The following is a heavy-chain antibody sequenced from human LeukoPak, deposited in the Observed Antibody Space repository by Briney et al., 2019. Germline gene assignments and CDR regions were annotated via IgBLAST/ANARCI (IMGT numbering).Heavy chain of an antibody. CDR2: IHPNVGGT. CDR3: TKDSNRGWLSTDC. D-gene: IGHD6-19*01. CDR1: GYTFSHFY. Sequence: ASVRVSCKASGYTFSHFYLHWVRQAPGQGLEWMGWIHPNVGGTNYAPKFQGRVSMTRDTSINTAFLDVSGLTPDDTAVYYCTKDSNRGWLSTDCWGQGTLVTVSS. V-gene: IGHV1-2*02. J-gene: IGHJ4*02.